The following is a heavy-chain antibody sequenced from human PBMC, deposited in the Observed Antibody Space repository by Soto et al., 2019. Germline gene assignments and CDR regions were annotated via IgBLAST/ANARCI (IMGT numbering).Heavy chain of an antibody. Sequence: QITLKESGPTLVNPTQPLTLTCTFSGFSLSTSGVGVGWIRQPPGKALEWLALIYWNDDKRYSPSLKSRLTITKDTSKNQVVLTMTNMDPVDTATYYCAHSSGYCSGGSYCFDYWGQGTLVTVSS. V-gene: IGHV2-5*01. CDR1: GFSLSTSGVG. J-gene: IGHJ4*02. CDR2: IYWNDDK. D-gene: IGHD2-15*01. CDR3: AHSSGYCSGGSYCFDY.